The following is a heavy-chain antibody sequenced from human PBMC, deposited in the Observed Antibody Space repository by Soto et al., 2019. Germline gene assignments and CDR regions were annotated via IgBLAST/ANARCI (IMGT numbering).Heavy chain of an antibody. V-gene: IGHV1-69*01. CDR2: IIPKLGSA. D-gene: IGHD2-21*01. J-gene: IGHJ4*02. CDR1: GGGNLRDYR. CDR3: ARGGDGYTFGAVY. Sequence: QVQLVQSGAEVKEPGSSVKVSCKASGGGNLRDYRTTWVRRAPGQGLEWMGGIIPKLGSANYAQNFQGRVTVTADESTNTVYMELRSLRSDDTAVYYCARGGDGYTFGAVYWGQGTPVTFSS.